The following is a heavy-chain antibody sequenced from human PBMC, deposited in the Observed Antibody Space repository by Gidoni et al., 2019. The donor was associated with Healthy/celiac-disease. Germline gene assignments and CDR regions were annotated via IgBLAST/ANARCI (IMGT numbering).Heavy chain of an antibody. CDR3: TTITGTTIYYYMDV. V-gene: IGHV3-15*01. Sequence: VQLVESGGGLVKPGGSLRLSCAASGFTFSNAWMSWVRQAPGKGLEWVGRIKSKTDGGTTDYAAPVKGRFTISRDDSKNKLYLQMNSLKTEDTAVYYCTTITGTTIYYYMDVWGKGTTVTVSS. CDR2: IKSKTDGGTT. J-gene: IGHJ6*03. CDR1: GFTFSNAW. D-gene: IGHD1-7*01.